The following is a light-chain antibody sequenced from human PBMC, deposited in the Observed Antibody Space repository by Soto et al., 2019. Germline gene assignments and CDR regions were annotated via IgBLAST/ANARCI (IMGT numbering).Light chain of an antibody. CDR1: QSLLYSSNNKNY. Sequence: DIVMTQSPDSLAVSLGERATINCKSSQSLLYSSNNKNYLAWYQQKPGQPPKLLIYWASTRESGVPDRFSGSGAGTDFTLTISSLQAEDMAVYYCQEYYDTPYTFGPGTKVDIQ. J-gene: IGKJ3*01. V-gene: IGKV4-1*01. CDR3: QEYYDTPYT. CDR2: WAS.